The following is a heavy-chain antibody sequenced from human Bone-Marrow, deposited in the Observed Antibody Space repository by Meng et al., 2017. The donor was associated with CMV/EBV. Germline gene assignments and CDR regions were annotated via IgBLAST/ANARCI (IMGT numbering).Heavy chain of an antibody. V-gene: IGHV3-30*02. J-gene: IGHJ4*02. CDR2: IRYDGSNK. D-gene: IGHD3-3*01. CDR1: GFTFSSYG. Sequence: GGSLRLSCAASGFTFSSYGMHWVRQAPGKGLEWVAFIRYDGSNKYYADSVKGRFTISRDNSKNTLYLQMNSLRAEDTAVYYCARFWSGYYTIDYWGQGTLVTVSS. CDR3: ARFWSGYYTIDY.